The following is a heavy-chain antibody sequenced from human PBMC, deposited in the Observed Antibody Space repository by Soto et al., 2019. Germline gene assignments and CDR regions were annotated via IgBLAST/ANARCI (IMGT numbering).Heavy chain of an antibody. D-gene: IGHD2-2*01. CDR1: GGSISSGDYY. V-gene: IGHV4-30-4*01. CDR2: IYYSGST. CDR3: ARISAIHYYFDY. Sequence: PSETLSLTCTVSGGSISSGDYYWSWIRQPPGKGLEWIGYIYYSGSTYYNPSLKSRVTISVDTSKNQFSLKLSSVTAADTAVYYWARISAIHYYFDYWGQGTLVTVSS. J-gene: IGHJ4*02.